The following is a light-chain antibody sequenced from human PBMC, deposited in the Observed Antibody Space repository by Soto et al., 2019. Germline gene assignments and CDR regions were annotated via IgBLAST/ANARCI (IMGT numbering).Light chain of an antibody. CDR1: HTISSSY. CDR3: QQYVTSSPRT. J-gene: IGKJ1*01. V-gene: IGKV3-20*01. CDR2: GIS. Sequence: EIVLTQSPGTLSLSPGERATLSCWVSHTISSSYLAWYQQKPGQAPRLLMYGISRRATGIPDRFSGSGSGTDFTLTITRLEPEDFAVYYCQQYVTSSPRTFGQGTKVEIK.